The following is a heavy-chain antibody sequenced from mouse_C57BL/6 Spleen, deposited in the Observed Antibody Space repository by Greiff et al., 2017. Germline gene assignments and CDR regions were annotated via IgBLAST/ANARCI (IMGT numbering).Heavy chain of an antibody. CDR1: GFNIKDDY. J-gene: IGHJ2*01. CDR3: TTRSAVVAHFDY. Sequence: EVQLQQSGAELVRPGASVKLSCTASGFNIKDDYMHWVKQRPEQGLEWIGWIDPENGDTEYASKFPGKATLTAATSSNTAYLQLSSLTSEDTADDYCTTRSAVVAHFDYWGQGTTLTVSS. V-gene: IGHV14-4*01. CDR2: IDPENGDT. D-gene: IGHD1-1*01.